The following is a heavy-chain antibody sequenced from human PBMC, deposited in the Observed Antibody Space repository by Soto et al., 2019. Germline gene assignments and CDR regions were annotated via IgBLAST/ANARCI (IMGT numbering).Heavy chain of an antibody. CDR3: ARDRNPMVRGVIKSAY. V-gene: IGHV4-59*12. D-gene: IGHD3-10*01. J-gene: IGHJ4*02. CDR2: IYYSGST. Sequence: PSETLSLTCTVSGGSISSYYWSWIRQPPGKGLEWIGYIYYSGSTNYNPSLKGRFTISRDNAKNSLYLQMNSLRAEDTAVYYCARDRNPMVRGVIKSAYWGQGTLVTVSS. CDR1: GGSISSYY.